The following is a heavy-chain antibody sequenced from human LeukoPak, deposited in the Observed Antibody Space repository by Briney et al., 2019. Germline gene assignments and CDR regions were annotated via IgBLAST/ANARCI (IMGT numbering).Heavy chain of an antibody. D-gene: IGHD1-14*01. CDR3: GRKARTYYFDY. V-gene: IGHV4-34*01. CDR2: INHSGST. CDR1: GGSFSGYY. J-gene: IGHJ4*02. Sequence: SETLSLTCAVYGGSFSGYYWSWIRQPPGNGLEWIGEINHSGSTNYNPSLKSRVTISVDTSKNQFSLKLSSVTAADTAVYYCGRKARTYYFDYWGQGTLVTVSS.